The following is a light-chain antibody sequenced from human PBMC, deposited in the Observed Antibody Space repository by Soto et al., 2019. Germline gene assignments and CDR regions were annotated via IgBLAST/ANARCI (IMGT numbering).Light chain of an antibody. V-gene: IGLV1-40*01. Sequence: QSVLTQPPSGSGAPGQRVTISCTGSRSNIGAGYDVHWYQQLPGTAPKVLIYANSNRPSGVPDRFSGSKSGTSAYLAITGLQAEDEAYYYCQSYDSSLSVVFGGGTKLTVL. CDR2: ANS. J-gene: IGLJ2*01. CDR1: RSNIGAGYD. CDR3: QSYDSSLSVV.